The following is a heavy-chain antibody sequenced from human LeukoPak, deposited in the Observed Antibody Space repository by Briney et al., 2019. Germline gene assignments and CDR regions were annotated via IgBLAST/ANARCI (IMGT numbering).Heavy chain of an antibody. CDR1: GGSVSSYY. D-gene: IGHD2-21*02. Sequence: SETLSLTCTVSGGSVSSYYWSWIRQPPGKGLEWIGYVYYSGSANYNPSLKSRITISVDISKNQVSLKLHSVTAADTAVYDCAREVGDADSNTWSDPWGQGIPVTVSS. V-gene: IGHV4-59*02. J-gene: IGHJ5*02. CDR3: AREVGDADSNTWSDP. CDR2: VYYSGSA.